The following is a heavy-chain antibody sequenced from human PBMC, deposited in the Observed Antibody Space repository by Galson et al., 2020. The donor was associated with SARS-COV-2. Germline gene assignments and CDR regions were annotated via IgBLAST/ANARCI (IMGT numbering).Heavy chain of an antibody. CDR2: IYYSGST. J-gene: IGHJ5*02. CDR3: AREETGYGDYAGDWFDP. CDR1: GGSISSSSYY. Sequence: SETLSLTCTVSGGSISSSSYYWGWIRQPPGKGLEWIGSIYYSGSTYYNPSLKSRVTISVDTSKNQFSLKLSSVTAADTAVYYCAREETGYGDYAGDWFDPWGQGTLVTVSS. D-gene: IGHD4-17*01. V-gene: IGHV4-39*07.